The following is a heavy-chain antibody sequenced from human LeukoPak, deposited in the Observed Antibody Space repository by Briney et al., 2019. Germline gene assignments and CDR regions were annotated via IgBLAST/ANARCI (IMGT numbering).Heavy chain of an antibody. CDR1: GFTVSKNY. CDR2: IYSGGST. V-gene: IGHV3-53*01. Sequence: PGGSLRLSCAASGFTVSKNYMTWVRQAPGKGLEWVSVIYSGGSTDYADSVKGRFTIYRDNSKNTLYLQLNSLRAEDTAVYYCTSYDSSGFFDYWGQGTLVTVSS. CDR3: TSYDSSGFFDY. D-gene: IGHD3-22*01. J-gene: IGHJ4*02.